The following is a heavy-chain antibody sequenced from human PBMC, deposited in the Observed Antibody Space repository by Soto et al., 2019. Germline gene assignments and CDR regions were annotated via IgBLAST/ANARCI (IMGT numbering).Heavy chain of an antibody. CDR3: ARDSALPAANYYYYYGMDV. D-gene: IGHD2-2*01. V-gene: IGHV1-3*01. CDR2: INAGNGNT. CDR1: GYTFTSYA. J-gene: IGHJ6*02. Sequence: GASVKVSCTASGYTFTSYAMHWVRQAPGQRLEWMGWINAGNGNTKYSQKFQGRVTITRDTSASTAYMELSSLRSEDTAVYYCARDSALPAANYYYYYGMDVWGQGTTVTDSS.